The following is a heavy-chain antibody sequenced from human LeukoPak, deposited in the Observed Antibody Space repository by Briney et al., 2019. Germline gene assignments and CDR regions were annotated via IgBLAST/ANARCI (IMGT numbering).Heavy chain of an antibody. CDR1: GFTFSGSA. D-gene: IGHD2-2*01. Sequence: GGSLRLSCAASGFTFSGSAMHWVRQASGKALEWVGRIRSKANSYATAYAASVKGRFTVSRDDSKNTAYLQMNSLKTEDTAVYYCTRQFHDIVVVPAAHDYWGQGTLVTVSS. CDR2: IRSKANSYAT. V-gene: IGHV3-73*01. J-gene: IGHJ4*02. CDR3: TRQFHDIVVVPAAHDY.